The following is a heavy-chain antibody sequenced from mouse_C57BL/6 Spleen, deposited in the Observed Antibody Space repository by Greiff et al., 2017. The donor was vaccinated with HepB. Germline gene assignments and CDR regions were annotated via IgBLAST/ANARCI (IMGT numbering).Heavy chain of an antibody. J-gene: IGHJ4*01. Sequence: VQLQQSGAELARPGASVKLSCKASGYTFTSYGISWVKQRTGQGLEWIGEIYPRSGNTYYNEKFKGKATLTADKSSSTAYMELRSLTSEDSAVYFCARRGYDYDLIHAMEYWGQGTSVTVSS. CDR3: ARRGYDYDLIHAMEY. D-gene: IGHD2-4*01. CDR2: IYPRSGNT. V-gene: IGHV1-81*01. CDR1: GYTFTSYG.